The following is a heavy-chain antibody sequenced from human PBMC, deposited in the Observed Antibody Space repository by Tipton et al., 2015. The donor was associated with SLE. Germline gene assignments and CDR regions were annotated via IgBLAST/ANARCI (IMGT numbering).Heavy chain of an antibody. CDR1: GYDFFGYW. V-gene: IGHV5-51*03. J-gene: IGHJ5*02. Sequence: VQLVPSGAEVKKSGESLKISCKGSGYDFFGYWIGWVRQMPGKGLDWMGISYPDNSDTRYSPSFQGQVTISADKSINTAYLHWSSLKASDTAMYYCARYMGERLTNNWFDPWGQGTLVTVSS. D-gene: IGHD1-14*01. CDR2: SYPDNSDT. CDR3: ARYMGERLTNNWFDP.